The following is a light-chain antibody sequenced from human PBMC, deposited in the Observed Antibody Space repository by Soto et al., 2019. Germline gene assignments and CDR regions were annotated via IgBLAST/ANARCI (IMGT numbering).Light chain of an antibody. Sequence: DIQMTQSPSSLSASVGDRVTITCRASQTISNYSNWYQQKPGKAPKLLIYAASSLQSGVPSRFSGSGSESDFTLTISSLQPEDFATYYCQQSYSVLTFGGGTKVEIK. J-gene: IGKJ4*01. CDR3: QQSYSVLT. CDR2: AAS. V-gene: IGKV1-39*01. CDR1: QTISNY.